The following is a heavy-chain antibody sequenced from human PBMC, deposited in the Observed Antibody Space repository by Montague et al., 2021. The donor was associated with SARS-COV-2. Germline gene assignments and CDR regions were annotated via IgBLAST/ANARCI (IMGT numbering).Heavy chain of an antibody. CDR2: IMADGSQK. J-gene: IGHJ6*02. Sequence: SLRLSCAASDFSLDLSWMSLVRQAPGKGLEWVANIMADGSQKYYVDSVKGRFTISRDKAYKSVYLQMNSLRVEDTAVYYCAREKTVRGIYYFGMDVWGQGTTVTVSS. D-gene: IGHD4-11*01. CDR3: AREKTVRGIYYFGMDV. CDR1: DFSLDLSW. V-gene: IGHV3-7*03.